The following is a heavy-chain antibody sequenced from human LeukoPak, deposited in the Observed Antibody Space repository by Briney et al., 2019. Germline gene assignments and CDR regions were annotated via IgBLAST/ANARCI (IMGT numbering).Heavy chain of an antibody. Sequence: SETLSLTCTVSGYSISSGYYWGWIRQPPGKLLEWTGSIYHSGSTYYNPSLKSRVTISVDTSKNQFSLKLNSVTAADTAVYYCARGVSHDSSAYYRARQYFQHWGQGNLVTVSS. D-gene: IGHD3-22*01. J-gene: IGHJ1*01. V-gene: IGHV4-38-2*02. CDR2: IYHSGST. CDR1: GYSISSGYY. CDR3: ARGVSHDSSAYYRARQYFQH.